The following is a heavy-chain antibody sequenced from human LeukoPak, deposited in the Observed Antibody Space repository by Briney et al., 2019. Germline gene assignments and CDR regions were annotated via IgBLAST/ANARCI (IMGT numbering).Heavy chain of an antibody. CDR1: GFTFSDYY. Sequence: GGSLRLSCAASGFTFSDYYMSWIRQAPGKGLEWVSYISSSGSTIYYADSVKGRFTISRDNAKNSLYLQMNSLRAEDTAVYYCARCTELDTDHYYYYGMDVWGQGTTVTVSS. D-gene: IGHD1-1*01. CDR2: ISSSGSTI. J-gene: IGHJ6*02. V-gene: IGHV3-11*01. CDR3: ARCTELDTDHYYYYGMDV.